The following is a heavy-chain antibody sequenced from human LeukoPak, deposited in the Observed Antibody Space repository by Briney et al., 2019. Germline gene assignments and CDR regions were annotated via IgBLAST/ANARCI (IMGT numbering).Heavy chain of an antibody. D-gene: IGHD6-19*01. CDR1: GGTFSSYA. Sequence: SVKVSCKASGGTFSSYAISWVRQAPGQGLEWMGGIIPIFGTANYAQKLQGRVTMTTDTSTSTAYMELRSLRSDDTAVYYCARESGSGWFYYYYYGMDVWGQGTTVTVSS. V-gene: IGHV1-69*05. CDR3: ARESGSGWFYYYYYGMDV. J-gene: IGHJ6*02. CDR2: IIPIFGTA.